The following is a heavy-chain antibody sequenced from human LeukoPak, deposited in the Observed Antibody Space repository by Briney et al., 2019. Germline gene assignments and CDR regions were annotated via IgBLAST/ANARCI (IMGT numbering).Heavy chain of an antibody. Sequence: GASVKVSCKASGGTFSSYAISWVRQAPGQGLEWMGGIIPIFGTANYAQKLQGRVTITADESTSTAYMELSSLRSEDTAVYYCASIAARPPNYYYYYMDVWGKGTTVTVSS. D-gene: IGHD6-6*01. V-gene: IGHV1-69*13. CDR2: IIPIFGTA. CDR1: GGTFSSYA. CDR3: ASIAARPPNYYYYYMDV. J-gene: IGHJ6*03.